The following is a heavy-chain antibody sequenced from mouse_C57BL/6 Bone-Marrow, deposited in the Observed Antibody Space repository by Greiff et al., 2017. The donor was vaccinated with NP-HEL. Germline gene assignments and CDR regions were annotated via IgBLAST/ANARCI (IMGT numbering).Heavy chain of an antibody. D-gene: IGHD2-3*01. J-gene: IGHJ3*01. V-gene: IGHV1-72*01. Sequence: QVQLQQPGAELVKPGASVKLSCKASGYTFTSYGMHWVKQRPGRGLEWIGRIDTNSGGTKYTEKFKSKATLTVDKPSSTAYMQLSSLTSEDSAVYYCGRGWLLFAYWGQGTLVTVSA. CDR2: IDTNSGGT. CDR1: GYTFTSYG. CDR3: GRGWLLFAY.